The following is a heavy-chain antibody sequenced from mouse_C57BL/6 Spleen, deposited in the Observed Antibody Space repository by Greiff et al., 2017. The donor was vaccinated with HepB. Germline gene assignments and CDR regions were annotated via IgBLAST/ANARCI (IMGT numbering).Heavy chain of an antibody. J-gene: IGHJ4*01. CDR2: IYPGDGDT. V-gene: IGHV1-82*01. CDR3: ARRGYYAYYYAMDY. Sequence: QVQLQQSGPELVKPGASVKISCKASGYAFSSSWMNWVKQRPGKGLEWIGRIYPGDGDTNYNGKFKGKATLTADKSSSTAYMQLSSLTSEDSAVYFCARRGYYAYYYAMDYWGQGTSVTVSS. CDR1: GYAFSSSW. D-gene: IGHD2-3*01.